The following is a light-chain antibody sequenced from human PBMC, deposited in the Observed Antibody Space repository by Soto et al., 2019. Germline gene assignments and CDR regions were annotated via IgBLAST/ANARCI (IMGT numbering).Light chain of an antibody. CDR2: KAS. CDR1: QSISAW. V-gene: IGKV1-5*03. CDR3: QQYNDYSWT. J-gene: IGKJ1*01. Sequence: DIQMNQSPSTLSASVGDRVSINCRASQSISAWMAWYQQKPGKAPRLLIYKASTLEIGVPSRFSGSGSGTEFTLTISSLQPDDVATYYCQQYNDYSWTFGQGTKVEIK.